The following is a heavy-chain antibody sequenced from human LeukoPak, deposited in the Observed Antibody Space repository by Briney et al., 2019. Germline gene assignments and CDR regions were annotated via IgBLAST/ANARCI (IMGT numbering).Heavy chain of an antibody. CDR3: ARDHTPRITMVRGVKVGGYGMDV. J-gene: IGHJ6*02. Sequence: SGFTFSSXXXXXVRQAPGKGXXXXAXIWYDGSNKYYADSVKGRFTISRDNSKNTLYVQMNSLRAEDRAVYECARDHTPRITMVRGVKVGGYGMDVWGQGTTVTVSS. D-gene: IGHD3-10*01. CDR1: GFTFSSXX. CDR2: IWYDGSNK. V-gene: IGHV3-33*01.